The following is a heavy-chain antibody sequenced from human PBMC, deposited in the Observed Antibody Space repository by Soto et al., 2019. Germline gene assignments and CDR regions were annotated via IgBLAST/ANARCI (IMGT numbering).Heavy chain of an antibody. J-gene: IGHJ6*03. CDR1: GFSFTGHG. Sequence: QVQLVESGGGVVQPGRSLRLSCAASGFSFTGHGMHWVRQAPGKGLEWLAMIWHDGSNKNYAQSVQGRFTISRDNSKSTLYIQMNSLRDDDTAVYHCARGRTDYFYYMDVWGKGTAVTVSS. CDR2: IWHDGSNK. D-gene: IGHD4-17*01. CDR3: ARGRTDYFYYMDV. V-gene: IGHV3-33*01.